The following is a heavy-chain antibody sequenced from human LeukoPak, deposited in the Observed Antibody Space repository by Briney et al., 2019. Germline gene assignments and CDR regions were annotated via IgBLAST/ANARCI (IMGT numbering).Heavy chain of an antibody. CDR1: GGSFSGYY. J-gene: IGHJ4*02. CDR2: INHSGST. D-gene: IGHD2-15*01. V-gene: IGHV4-34*01. CDR3: ARHVVGAEGGSDY. Sequence: SETLSLTCAVYGGSFSGYYWSWIRQPPGKGLEWIGEINHSGSTNYNPSLKSRVTILVDTSKNQFSLKLSSVTAADTAVYYCARHVVGAEGGSDYWGQGTLVTVSS.